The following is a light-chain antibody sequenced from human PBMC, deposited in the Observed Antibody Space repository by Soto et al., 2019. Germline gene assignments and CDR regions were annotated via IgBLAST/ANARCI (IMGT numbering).Light chain of an antibody. CDR2: EVR. CDR1: SSDVGAYDF. Sequence: QSALTQPASVSGSPGQSITIPCTGTSSDVGAYDFVSWYQQHPDKAPKLMIYEVRNRPSGVSNRFSGSKSVNTATLTISGLQAEDEADYYCSSYTTSSTRVFGTGTKVTV. CDR3: SSYTTSSTRV. V-gene: IGLV2-14*03. J-gene: IGLJ1*01.